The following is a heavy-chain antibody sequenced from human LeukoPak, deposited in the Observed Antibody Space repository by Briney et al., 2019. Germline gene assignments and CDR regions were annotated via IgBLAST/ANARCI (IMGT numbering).Heavy chain of an antibody. J-gene: IGHJ4*02. CDR2: IYYSGST. Sequence: SETLSLTCTVPGGSISSYYWSWIRQPPGKGLGWIGYIYYSGSTNYNPSLKSRVTISVDTSKNQFSLKLSSVTAADTAVYYCASQSIAARPIVYWGQGTLVTVSS. D-gene: IGHD6-6*01. CDR3: ASQSIAARPIVY. CDR1: GGSISSYY. V-gene: IGHV4-59*01.